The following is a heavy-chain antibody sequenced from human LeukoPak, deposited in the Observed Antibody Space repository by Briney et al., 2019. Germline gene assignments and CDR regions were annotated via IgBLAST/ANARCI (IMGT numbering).Heavy chain of an antibody. J-gene: IGHJ4*02. CDR1: GGTFSSYA. CDR2: IIPIFGTA. D-gene: IGHD1-26*01. CDR3: ASIGARGSLGAFDY. V-gene: IGHV1-69*05. Sequence: SVKVSCKASGGTFSSYAISWVRQAPGQGLEWMGGIIPIFGTANYAQKFQGRVTITTDESTSTAYMELSSLRSEDTAVYYCASIGARGSLGAFDYWGQGTLVTVSS.